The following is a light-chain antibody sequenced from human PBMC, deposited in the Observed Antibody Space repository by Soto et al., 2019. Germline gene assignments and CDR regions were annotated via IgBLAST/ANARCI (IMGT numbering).Light chain of an antibody. V-gene: IGKV3-20*01. Sequence: EIVLTQSPGTLSLSPGETAALSCRASRSLSDNHSAWYQQRPGQAPRLLIYGSSSRAAGIPDRFRGSGTGTDFTLTIRRLEPEDFGVYYCQQYSDAPHTFGLGTKVDIK. CDR2: GSS. J-gene: IGKJ2*01. CDR3: QQYSDAPHT. CDR1: RSLSDNH.